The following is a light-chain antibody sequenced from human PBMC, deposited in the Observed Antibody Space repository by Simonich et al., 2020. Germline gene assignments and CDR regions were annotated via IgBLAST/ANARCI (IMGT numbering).Light chain of an antibody. CDR1: QSVLYSSNNKNY. CDR3: QQYYSTPPIT. CDR2: WAS. V-gene: IGKV4-1*01. J-gene: IGKJ3*01. Sequence: DIVMTQSPDSLAVSLGERATINCKSSQSVLYSSNNKNYLAWYQQKPEQPPKLRIYWASTRESGVPDRFSGSGSGTDFTLTISSLQAEDVAVYYCQQYYSTPPITFGPGTKVDIK.